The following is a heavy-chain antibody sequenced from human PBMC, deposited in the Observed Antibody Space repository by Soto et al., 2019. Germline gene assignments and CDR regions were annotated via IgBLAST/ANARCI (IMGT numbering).Heavy chain of an antibody. J-gene: IGHJ4*02. D-gene: IGHD2-2*03. CDR1: GYTLTELS. CDR3: ATHGLDIVVVPAATTSFDY. CDR2: FDPEDGET. V-gene: IGHV1-24*01. Sequence: ASVKVSCKVSGYTLTELSMHWVRQAPGKGLEWMGGFDPEDGETIYAQKFQGRVTMTEDTSTDTAYMGLSSLRSEDTAVYYCATHGLDIVVVPAATTSFDYWGQGTLVTVSS.